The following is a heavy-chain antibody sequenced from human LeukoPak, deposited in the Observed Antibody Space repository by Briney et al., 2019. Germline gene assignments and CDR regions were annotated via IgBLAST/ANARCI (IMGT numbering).Heavy chain of an antibody. D-gene: IGHD3-22*01. Sequence: VASVKVSCKASGYTFTCYYMHSVRQAPGQGLEWMGWINPNSGGTNYAQKFQGRVTMTRYTSISTAYMELSRLRSDDTAVYYCARVVYDDSSGYWNWGQGTLVTVSS. CDR1: GYTFTCYY. CDR2: INPNSGGT. J-gene: IGHJ4*02. CDR3: ARVVYDDSSGYWN. V-gene: IGHV1-2*02.